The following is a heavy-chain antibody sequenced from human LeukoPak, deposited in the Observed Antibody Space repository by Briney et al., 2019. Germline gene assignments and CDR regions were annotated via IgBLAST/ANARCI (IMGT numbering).Heavy chain of an antibody. V-gene: IGHV1-69*05. CDR1: GGTFSSYA. Sequence: ASVKVSCKASGGTFSSYAISWVRQAPGQGLEWMGGIIPIFGTANYAQKFQGRVTITTDESTSTAYMELSSLRSEDTAVYYCARPQGYFYLVNFDYWGQGTLVTVSS. CDR2: IIPIFGTA. CDR3: ARPQGYFYLVNFDY. J-gene: IGHJ4*02. D-gene: IGHD3-9*01.